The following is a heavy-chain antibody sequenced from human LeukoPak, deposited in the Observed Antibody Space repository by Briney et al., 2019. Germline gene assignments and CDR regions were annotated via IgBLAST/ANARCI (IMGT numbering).Heavy chain of an antibody. D-gene: IGHD3-16*01. V-gene: IGHV3-48*04. J-gene: IGHJ4*02. CDR3: ARVVYYDYVWGSLDY. CDR1: GFTFRSYS. CDR2: INSGSSSI. Sequence: GGSLRLSCAAAGFTFRSYSMNWVRQAPGEGLEWLSYINSGSSSIYYADSVKGRFTISRDNAKNSLYPEVNSLRAEDTAVYYCARVVYYDYVWGSLDYWGQGTLVTVSS.